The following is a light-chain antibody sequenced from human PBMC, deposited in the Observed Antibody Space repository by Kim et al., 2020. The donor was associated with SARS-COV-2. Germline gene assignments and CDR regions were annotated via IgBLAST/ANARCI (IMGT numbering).Light chain of an antibody. CDR2: AAS. CDR1: QGISSY. V-gene: IGKV1-8*01. J-gene: IGKJ4*01. Sequence: AATGDRVTITCRASQGISSYLAWYQQKQGTAPKFLISAASTLHSGVPSRFSGSGSGTDFTLTISGLQSEDFATYYCQQYYTYPLTFGGGTKVDIK. CDR3: QQYYTYPLT.